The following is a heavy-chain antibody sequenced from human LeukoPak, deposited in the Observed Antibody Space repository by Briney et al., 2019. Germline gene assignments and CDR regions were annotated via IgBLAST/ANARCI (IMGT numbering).Heavy chain of an antibody. Sequence: ASVTVSCKVSGYTLTELSMHWARQAPGKGLEWMGGFDPEDGETIYAQKFQGRVTMTEDTSTDTAYMELSSLRSEDTAVYCCATKDDYYGSGSYYVYWGQGTLVTVSS. J-gene: IGHJ4*02. CDR2: FDPEDGET. CDR1: GYTLTELS. D-gene: IGHD3-10*01. CDR3: ATKDDYYGSGSYYVY. V-gene: IGHV1-24*01.